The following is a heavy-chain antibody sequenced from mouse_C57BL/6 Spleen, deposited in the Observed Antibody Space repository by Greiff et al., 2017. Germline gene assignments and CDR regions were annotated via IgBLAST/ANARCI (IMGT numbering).Heavy chain of an antibody. CDR2: IDPSDSDT. V-gene: IGHV1-52*01. CDR3: ARYYSNYLAY. CDR1: GYTFTSYW. Sequence: QVQLQQPGAELVRPGSSVKLSCKASGYTFTSYWMHWVKPRPIQGLEWIGNIDPSDSDTHYNQKFKDKATLTVDKSSSTAYMQLSSLTSEDSAVYYCARYYSNYLAYWGQGTLVTVSA. D-gene: IGHD2-5*01. J-gene: IGHJ3*01.